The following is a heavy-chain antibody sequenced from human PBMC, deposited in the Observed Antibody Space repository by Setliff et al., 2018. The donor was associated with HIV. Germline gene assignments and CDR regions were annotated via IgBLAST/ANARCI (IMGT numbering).Heavy chain of an antibody. Sequence: ASVKVSCKASGYTFTSYYMHRVRQAPGQGLEWMGIINPSGGSTSYAQKFQGRVTMTRDTSTSTVYMELSSLRSEDTAVYYCARDRGGAAREYYFDYWGQGTLVTVSS. CDR3: ARDRGGAAREYYFDY. V-gene: IGHV1-46*01. CDR1: GYTFTSYY. CDR2: INPSGGST. D-gene: IGHD6-6*01. J-gene: IGHJ4*02.